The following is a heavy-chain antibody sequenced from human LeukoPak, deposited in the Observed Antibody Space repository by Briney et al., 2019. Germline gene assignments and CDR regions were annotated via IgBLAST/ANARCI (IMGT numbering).Heavy chain of an antibody. Sequence: SETLSLTCTVSAGSISSYYWSWIRQPAGKGLEGIGRIYTSGSTNYNPSLKSRVTMSVDTSKNQFSLKLSSVTAADTAVYYCARGVGYSSSWYLSWFDPWGQGTLVTVSS. CDR3: ARGVGYSSSWYLSWFDP. CDR2: IYTSGST. J-gene: IGHJ5*02. D-gene: IGHD6-13*01. V-gene: IGHV4-4*07. CDR1: AGSISSYY.